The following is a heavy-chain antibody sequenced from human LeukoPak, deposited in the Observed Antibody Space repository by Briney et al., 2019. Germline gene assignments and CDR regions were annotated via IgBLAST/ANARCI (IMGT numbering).Heavy chain of an antibody. V-gene: IGHV1-69*05. CDR2: IIPIFGTA. D-gene: IGHD2-15*01. CDR3: ARSGGSGRGNYMDV. Sequence: SVNVSCKASGGTFSSYAISWVRQAPGQGLEWMGGIIPIFGTANYAQKFQGRVTITTDESTSTAYMELSSLRSEDTAVYYCARSGGSGRGNYMDVWGKGTTVTVSS. J-gene: IGHJ6*03. CDR1: GGTFSSYA.